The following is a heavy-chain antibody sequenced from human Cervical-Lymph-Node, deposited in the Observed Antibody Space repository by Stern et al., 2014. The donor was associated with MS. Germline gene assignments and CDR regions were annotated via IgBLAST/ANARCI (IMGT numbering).Heavy chain of an antibody. J-gene: IGHJ6*02. CDR1: GFTFRNYG. Sequence: QVQLVESGGGVVQPGRSLRLSCAASGFTFRNYGMHWVRQAPGKGLEWVAIISYDGSNTYYAENVKGRFTISRDNSENTLYLQMNSLRADDTAVYYCAKEWKAVIYYYYGVDVWGQGTTVTVSS. D-gene: IGHD2-21*01. CDR2: ISYDGSNT. CDR3: AKEWKAVIYYYYGVDV. V-gene: IGHV3-30*18.